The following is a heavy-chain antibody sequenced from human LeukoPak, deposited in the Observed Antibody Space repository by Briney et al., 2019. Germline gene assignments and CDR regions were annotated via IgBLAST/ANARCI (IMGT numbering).Heavy chain of an antibody. CDR2: IKEDGSEK. J-gene: IGHJ4*02. D-gene: IGHD6-13*01. V-gene: IGHV3-7*01. Sequence: GGSLRLSCEAYGFTFSDYWMTWVRQAPGKGLEWVANIKEDGSEKYYVDSVKGRFTISRDNAKNSLYLQMNSLRVEDTAVYYCATASAISSWYQGMEYYFDYWGQGILVTVSS. CDR1: GFTFSDYW. CDR3: ATASAISSWYQGMEYYFDY.